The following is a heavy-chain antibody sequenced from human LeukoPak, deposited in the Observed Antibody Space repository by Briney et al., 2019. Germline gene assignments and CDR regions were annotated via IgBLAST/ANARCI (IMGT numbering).Heavy chain of an antibody. J-gene: IGHJ4*02. CDR2: ISASGGST. CDR1: GFTFSSYA. V-gene: IGHV3-23*01. D-gene: IGHD6-13*01. CDR3: AKALISSSWYLVDS. Sequence: PGGSLRLSCAASGFTFSSYAMSWVRQAPGKGLEWVSDISASGGSTYYADSVKGRFTISRDSSKNTLYLQMNSLRVEGTAVYYCAKALISSSWYLVDSWGQGTLVTVSS.